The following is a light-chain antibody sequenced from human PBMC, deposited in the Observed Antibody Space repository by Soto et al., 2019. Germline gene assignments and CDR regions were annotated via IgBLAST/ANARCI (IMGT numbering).Light chain of an antibody. V-gene: IGKV3-20*01. CDR1: QSVSSSY. J-gene: IGKJ4*01. Sequence: EIVLTQSPGTLSLSPGERATLSCRASQSVSSSYLAWYQQKPGQAPRLLIYAASSRATGIPDRFSGSGSGTAFTLTISRLEPEDVAVYYCQQYGSSPPVTFGGGTKVEIK. CDR3: QQYGSSPPVT. CDR2: AAS.